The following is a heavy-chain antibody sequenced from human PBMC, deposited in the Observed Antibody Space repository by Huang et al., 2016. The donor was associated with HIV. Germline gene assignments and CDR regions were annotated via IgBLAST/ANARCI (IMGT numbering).Heavy chain of an antibody. J-gene: IGHJ6*02. CDR2: IKQDESEK. CDR3: ATKTGAMDI. D-gene: IGHD1-7*01. CDR1: TLSFGAYG. V-gene: IGHV3-7*01. Sequence: VDSGGRLVQPGGSIRLSCVGSTLSFGAYGMSWVRQTPGEGREWVAKIKQDESEKYYVESVKGRYNSSRDNAKKSLLLQMDNVRVEDTATYYCATKTGAMDIWGQGTAVTVS.